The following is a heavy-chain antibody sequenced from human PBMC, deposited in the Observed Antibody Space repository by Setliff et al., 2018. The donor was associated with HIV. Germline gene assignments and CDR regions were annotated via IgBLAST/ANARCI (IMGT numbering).Heavy chain of an antibody. D-gene: IGHD3-16*02. Sequence: SETLSLTCSVSGDSLGSHYWSWVRQPPGKGLEWIGSFDYSGTPNYSPSLKSRVTISLDTSKNGISLKVTSVTAADPAVYYCARHNVITYGGLIYDYLYYGLDVWGRGTPVTVSS. CDR2: FDYSGTP. J-gene: IGHJ6*02. CDR3: ARHNVITYGGLIYDYLYYGLDV. V-gene: IGHV4-59*11. CDR1: GDSLGSHY.